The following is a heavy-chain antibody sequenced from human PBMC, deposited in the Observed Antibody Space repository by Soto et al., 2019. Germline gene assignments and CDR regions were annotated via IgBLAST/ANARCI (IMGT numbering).Heavy chain of an antibody. CDR1: GGSISSSTYY. Sequence: SETLSLTCAVSGGSISSSTYYWGWIRQPPGKGLEYIGSIYYSGSTYYNPSLKSRVTISVDTSRNQFSLKLSSVTAADTAVYYCARRGNNYGDYSFFDPWGQGTLVTVSS. CDR2: IYYSGST. CDR3: ARRGNNYGDYSFFDP. D-gene: IGHD4-17*01. V-gene: IGHV4-39*01. J-gene: IGHJ5*02.